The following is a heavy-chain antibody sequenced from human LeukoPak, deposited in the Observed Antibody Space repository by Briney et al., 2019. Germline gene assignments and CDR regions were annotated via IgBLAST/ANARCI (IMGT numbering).Heavy chain of an antibody. CDR2: IIPIFGTA. D-gene: IGHD5-18*01. J-gene: IGHJ4*02. CDR1: GGTYSSYA. CDR3: ARGQDTAMVIDY. V-gene: IGHV1-69*05. Sequence: ASVKVSCKASGGTYSSYAISWVRQAPGQGLEWMGRIIPIFGTANYAQKFQGRVTITTDESTSTAYMELSSLRSEDTAVYYCARGQDTAMVIDYWGQGTLVTVSS.